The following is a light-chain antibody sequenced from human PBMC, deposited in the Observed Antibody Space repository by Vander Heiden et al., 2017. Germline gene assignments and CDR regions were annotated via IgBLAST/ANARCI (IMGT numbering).Light chain of an antibody. J-gene: IGLJ3*02. CDR2: SNS. Sequence: QSVLTQAPSASGTPGQRVTSSCSGSSSHIGSKPVSWYQQFPGTAPKLLIYSNSQRPSGVPDRFSGSKSGPSASLAISGPHADDAADYYCAVWATSLDGWVFGGGTKLTVL. V-gene: IGLV1-44*01. CDR1: SSHIGSKP. CDR3: AVWATSLDGWV.